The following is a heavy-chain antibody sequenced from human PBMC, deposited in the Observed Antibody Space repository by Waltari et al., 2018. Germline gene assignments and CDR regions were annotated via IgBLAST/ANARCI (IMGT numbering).Heavy chain of an antibody. CDR3: ARTCISAACYMIY. D-gene: IGHD2-2*02. CDR2: IIPILGIA. V-gene: IGHV1-69*04. Sequence: QVQLVQSGAEVKKPGSSVKVSCKASGGTFSRYAISWVLQAPGQGLEWMGRIIPILGIANYERKFQGRVTITADKSTSTAYMELRSLKSDDTAIYYCARTCISAACYMIYWGQGTLVTVSA. J-gene: IGHJ4*02. CDR1: GGTFSRYA.